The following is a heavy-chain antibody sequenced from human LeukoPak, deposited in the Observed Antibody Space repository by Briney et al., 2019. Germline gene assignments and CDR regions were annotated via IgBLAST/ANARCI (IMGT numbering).Heavy chain of an antibody. V-gene: IGHV3-53*01. CDR1: GFTVSSNY. Sequence: PGGSLRLSCAGSGFTVSSNYMSWVRQAPGKGLEWVSVIYSGGNTYCADSVKGRFTISRDNSKNTLYLQMNSLRAEDTAAYYCARDSSGPHSYDYWGQGTLVTVSS. D-gene: IGHD6-19*01. J-gene: IGHJ4*02. CDR3: ARDSSGPHSYDY. CDR2: IYSGGNT.